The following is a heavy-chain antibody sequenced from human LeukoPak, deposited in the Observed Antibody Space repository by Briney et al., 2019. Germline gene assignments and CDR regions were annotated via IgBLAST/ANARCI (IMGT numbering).Heavy chain of an antibody. CDR3: ARTERLRSSLPNYYYYYYMDV. CDR1: GYTFTGYH. D-gene: IGHD4/OR15-4a*01. V-gene: IGHV1-2*02. CDR2: INPNSGGT. J-gene: IGHJ6*03. Sequence: ASVKVSCKASGYTFTGYHMHWVRQAPGQGLEWMGWINPNSGGTNYAQKFQGRVTMTRDTSISTAYMELSRLRSDDTAVYYCARTERLRSSLPNYYYYYYMDVWGKGTTVTISS.